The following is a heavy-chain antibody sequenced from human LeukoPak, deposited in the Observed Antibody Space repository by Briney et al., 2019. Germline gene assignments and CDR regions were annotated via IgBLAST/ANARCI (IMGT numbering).Heavy chain of an antibody. D-gene: IGHD2-2*01. J-gene: IGHJ5*02. V-gene: IGHV7-4-1*02. CDR2: INTNTGNP. Sequence: ASVKVSCKASGYTFTSYAMNWVRQAPGQGFEWMGWINTNTGNPTYAQGFAGRFVFSLDTSVSTAYLQISSLKAEDTAVYYCARADHVVVVPAAMRNWFDPWGQGTLVTVSS. CDR1: GYTFTSYA. CDR3: ARADHVVVVPAAMRNWFDP.